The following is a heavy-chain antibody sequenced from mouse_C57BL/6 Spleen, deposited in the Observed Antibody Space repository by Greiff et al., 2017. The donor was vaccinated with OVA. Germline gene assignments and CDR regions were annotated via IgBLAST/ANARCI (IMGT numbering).Heavy chain of an antibody. J-gene: IGHJ4*01. V-gene: IGHV1-4*01. CDR2: INPSSGYT. CDR1: GYTFTSYT. CDR3: ARSDDGYSYYAMDD. D-gene: IGHD2-3*01. Sequence: QVQLQQSGAELARPGASVKMSCKASGYTFTSYTMHWVKQRPGQGLEWIGYINPSSGYTKYNQKFKDKATLTADKSSSTAYMQLSSLTSEDSAVYYSARSDDGYSYYAMDDWGQGTSVTVSS.